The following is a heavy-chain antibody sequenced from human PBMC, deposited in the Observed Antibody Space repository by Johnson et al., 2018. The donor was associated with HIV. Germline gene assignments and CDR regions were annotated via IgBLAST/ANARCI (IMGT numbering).Heavy chain of an antibody. J-gene: IGHJ3*02. CDR2: IRYDGSNK. D-gene: IGHD2-2*01. V-gene: IGHV3-30*02. Sequence: QMLLVESGGGVVQPGGSLRLSCAASGFTFSSYGMHWVRQAPGKGLEWVAFIRYDGSNKYYADSVKGRFTISRDNSKNTLYLQMNSLRAEDTAVYYCARDGGIGSTREDAFDIWGQGTMVTVSS. CDR1: GFTFSSYG. CDR3: ARDGGIGSTREDAFDI.